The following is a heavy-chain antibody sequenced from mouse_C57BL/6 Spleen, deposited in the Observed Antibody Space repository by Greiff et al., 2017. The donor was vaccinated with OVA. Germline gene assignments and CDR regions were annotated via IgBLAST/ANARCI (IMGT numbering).Heavy chain of an antibody. J-gene: IGHJ1*03. D-gene: IGHD1-1*01. CDR2: INPNNGGT. Sequence: VQLQQSGPELVKPGASVKMSCKASGYTFTDYNMHWVKQSHGKSLEWIGYINPNNGGTSYNQKFKGKATLTVNKSSSTAYMELRSLTSEDSAVYYCARERDYYGSSYVGWYFDVWGTGTTVTVSS. CDR3: ARERDYYGSSYVGWYFDV. V-gene: IGHV1-22*01. CDR1: GYTFTDYN.